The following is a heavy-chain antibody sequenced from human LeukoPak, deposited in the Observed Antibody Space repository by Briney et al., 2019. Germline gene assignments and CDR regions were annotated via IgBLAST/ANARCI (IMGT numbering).Heavy chain of an antibody. CDR3: ARQVGTVINFDY. D-gene: IGHD4-23*01. Sequence: GESLKISCQGSGYRFSSYWIGWVRQMPGKGPEWMGVIYPGDSDTSYSPSFQGQVTFSADKSISTAYLQWSSLKASDTAIYYCARQVGTVINFDYWGQGTLVTVSS. J-gene: IGHJ4*02. CDR1: GYRFSSYW. V-gene: IGHV5-51*01. CDR2: IYPGDSDT.